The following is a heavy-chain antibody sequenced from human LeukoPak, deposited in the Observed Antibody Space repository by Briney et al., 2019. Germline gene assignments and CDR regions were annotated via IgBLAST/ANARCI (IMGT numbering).Heavy chain of an antibody. D-gene: IGHD2-2*01. CDR2: IYTSGST. CDR1: GGSITNYY. Sequence: SETLSLTCTVSGGSITNYYWSWIRQPAGKGLEWIGRIYTSGSTSYNPSLKSRVTMSIDTSNNQFSLKLSSLTAADTAVYYCARGCSSTSCWLRMDVWSQGTTVTVSS. V-gene: IGHV4-4*07. J-gene: IGHJ6*02. CDR3: ARGCSSTSCWLRMDV.